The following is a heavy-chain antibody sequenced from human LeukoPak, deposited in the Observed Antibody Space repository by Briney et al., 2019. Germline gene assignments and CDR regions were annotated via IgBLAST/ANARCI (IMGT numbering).Heavy chain of an antibody. CDR3: ARVGSYGMDV. CDR2: IKEDGTET. Sequence: GGSLRLSCAASGFMFSSNWMSWVRLAPGKGLEWVANIKEDGTETYYVDSVKGRFTISRDNAKNSLYLQMNDLRAEDTAVYYCARVGSYGMDVWGQGTTVTVSS. CDR1: GFMFSSNW. D-gene: IGHD3-10*01. J-gene: IGHJ6*02. V-gene: IGHV3-7*01.